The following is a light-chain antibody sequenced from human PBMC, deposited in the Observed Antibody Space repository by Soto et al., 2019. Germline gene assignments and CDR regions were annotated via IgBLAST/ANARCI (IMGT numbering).Light chain of an antibody. Sequence: QSVLTQPPSASGNPGQRVTISCSGSSANLARNSVNWYQQFPGTAPKLLIHKTDQRPSGVPDRFSGSKSGTTASLAITVLQSEDEGDYYCASWDDSLNIWVFGGGTKLTV. V-gene: IGLV1-44*01. CDR3: ASWDDSLNIWV. CDR1: SANLARNS. J-gene: IGLJ3*02. CDR2: KTD.